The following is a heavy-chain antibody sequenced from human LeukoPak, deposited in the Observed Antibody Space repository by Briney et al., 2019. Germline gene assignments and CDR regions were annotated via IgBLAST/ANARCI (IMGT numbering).Heavy chain of an antibody. CDR3: AKGSKLVVITRDHYMAV. CDR1: GFTFSSYG. V-gene: IGHV3-30*02. J-gene: IGHJ6*03. D-gene: IGHD3-22*01. CDR2: IRYDGSNK. Sequence: GGSLRLSCAASGFTFSSYGMYWVRQAPGKGLEWVAFIRYDGSNKYYADSVKGRFTISRDNSKNTLYLQMNSLRAGDTAVYYCAKGSKLVVITRDHYMAVWGKGTTVTISS.